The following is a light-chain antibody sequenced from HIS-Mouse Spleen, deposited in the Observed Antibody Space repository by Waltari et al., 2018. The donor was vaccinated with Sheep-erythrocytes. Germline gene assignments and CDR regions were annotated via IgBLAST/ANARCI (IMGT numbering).Light chain of an antibody. CDR2: DYC. J-gene: IGLJ2*01. Sequence: SYVLTQPPSVSVAPGKTARITCGGNNSGSKSVHWYQQKPGQAPVLVVYDYCDRPPGCHERFSGSNSGNTATLTISGTQAMDEADYYCQAWDSSTAVFGGGTKLTVL. V-gene: IGLV3-21*01. CDR3: QAWDSSTAV. CDR1: NSGSKS.